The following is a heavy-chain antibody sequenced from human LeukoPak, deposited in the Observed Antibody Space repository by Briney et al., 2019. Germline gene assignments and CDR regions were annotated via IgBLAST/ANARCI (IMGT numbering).Heavy chain of an antibody. CDR2: ITISTGII. Sequence: GGSLRLSCAASGFPFDDYGMLWVRQAPGKGLEWVAYITISTGIIYYADSVKGRFTISRDNAKNSLYLQMNSLRAEDTAVYYCARETPYSSSWTVFDYWGQGTLVTVSS. D-gene: IGHD6-13*01. V-gene: IGHV3-48*01. J-gene: IGHJ4*02. CDR1: GFPFDDYG. CDR3: ARETPYSSSWTVFDY.